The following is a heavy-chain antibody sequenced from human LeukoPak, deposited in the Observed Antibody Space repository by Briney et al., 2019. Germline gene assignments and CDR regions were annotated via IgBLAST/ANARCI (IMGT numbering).Heavy chain of an antibody. J-gene: IGHJ5*02. CDR2: INPSGGST. CDR1: GYTFTSYF. D-gene: IGHD3-16*02. V-gene: IGHV1-46*01. CDR3: ARGLGELSLPSFWFDP. Sequence: ASVKVFCKASGYTFTSYFMHWVRQAPGQGLEWMGIINPSGGSTTYAQKFQGRVTMTRDTSTSTVYMELSGLTSEDTAVYYCARGLGELSLPSFWFDPWGHGTLVTVSS.